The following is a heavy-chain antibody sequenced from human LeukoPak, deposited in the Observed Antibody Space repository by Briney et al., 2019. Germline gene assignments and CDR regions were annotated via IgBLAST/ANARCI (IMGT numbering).Heavy chain of an antibody. D-gene: IGHD2-2*01. CDR2: ISHDGSNK. Sequence: PGRSLRLSCAASGFTFSSYAMHWVRQAPGKGLEWVAVISHDGSNKYYADSVKGRFTISRDNSKNTLYLQMNSLRAEDTAVYYCARDVRYCSSTSCFNFDYWGQGTLVTVSS. CDR3: ARDVRYCSSTSCFNFDY. J-gene: IGHJ4*02. CDR1: GFTFSSYA. V-gene: IGHV3-30*04.